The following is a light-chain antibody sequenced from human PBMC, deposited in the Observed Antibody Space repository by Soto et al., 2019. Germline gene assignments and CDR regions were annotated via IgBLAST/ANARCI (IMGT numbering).Light chain of an antibody. CDR2: GAS. V-gene: IGKV3-15*01. J-gene: IGKJ1*01. Sequence: EIVLTQSPATLSLSPCQSGKIYXRASQSVSSNLAWYQQKPGQAPRLLIYGASTRATGIPARFSGSGSGTEFTLTISSLQSEDFAVYYCQQYNNWWTFGQGTKVDNK. CDR1: QSVSSN. CDR3: QQYNNWWT.